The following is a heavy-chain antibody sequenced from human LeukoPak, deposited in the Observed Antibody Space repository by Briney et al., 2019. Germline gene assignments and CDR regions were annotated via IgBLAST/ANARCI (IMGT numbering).Heavy chain of an antibody. V-gene: IGHV1-18*01. J-gene: IGHJ1*01. CDR2: ISAYNGNT. D-gene: IGHD3-22*01. CDR3: ARDRKTYYDRSPYFQH. CDR1: GYTFTSYG. Sequence: GASVKVSCKASGYTFTSYGISWVRQAPGQGLEWMGWISAYNGNTNYAQKLQGRVTMTTDTSTSTAYMELRSLRSDDTAVYYCARDRKTYYDRSPYFQHWGQGTLVTVSS.